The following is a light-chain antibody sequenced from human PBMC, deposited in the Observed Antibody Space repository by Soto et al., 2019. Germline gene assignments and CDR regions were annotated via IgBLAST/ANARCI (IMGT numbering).Light chain of an antibody. Sequence: SYELTQPPSVSVAPGQTARIPCGGDNIGIRSVHWYQQKPGQAPVVVVYDDNDRPSGIPERFSGSNSGNTATLTISRVEAGDEADYYCQVWDSSSDCNVFGTGTKLNVL. V-gene: IGLV3-21*02. CDR2: DDN. CDR1: NIGIRS. J-gene: IGLJ1*01. CDR3: QVWDSSSDCNV.